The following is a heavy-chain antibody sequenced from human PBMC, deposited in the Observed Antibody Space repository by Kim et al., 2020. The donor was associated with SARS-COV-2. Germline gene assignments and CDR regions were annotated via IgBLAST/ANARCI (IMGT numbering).Heavy chain of an antibody. Sequence: GGSLRLSCAASGFSFNDYAMTWVRQAPGKGLEWVSTISASYDNTKYAESVKGRFTISRDNSKNTLYLQLNGLRAEDTAVFYCAREMAPRFYYGLDLWGQGTTVTVSS. J-gene: IGHJ6*02. CDR1: GFSFNDYA. V-gene: IGHV3-23*01. CDR2: ISASYDNT. CDR3: AREMAPRFYYGLDL.